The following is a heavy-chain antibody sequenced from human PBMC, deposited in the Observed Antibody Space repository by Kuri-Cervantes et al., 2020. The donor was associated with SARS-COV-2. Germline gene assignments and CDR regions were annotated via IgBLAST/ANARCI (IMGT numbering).Heavy chain of an antibody. CDR1: GGSISSSSYY. CDR3: ARLWFRESPDAFDI. CDR2: IYYSGST. Sequence: GSLRLSCTVSGGSISSSSYYWGWIRQPPGKGLEWIGSIYYSGSTYYNPSLKSRVTISVDTSKNQFSLKLSSVTAADTAVYYCARLWFRESPDAFDIWGQGTMVTVSS. J-gene: IGHJ3*02. V-gene: IGHV4-39*01. D-gene: IGHD3-10*01.